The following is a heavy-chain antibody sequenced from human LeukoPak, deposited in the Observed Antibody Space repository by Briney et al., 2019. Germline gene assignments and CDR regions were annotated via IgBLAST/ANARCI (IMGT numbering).Heavy chain of an antibody. CDR1: GGSISSSSYY. V-gene: IGHV4-30-4*08. Sequence: SETLSLTCTVSGGSISSSSYYWGWIRQPPGKGLEWIGYIYYSGSTYYNPSLKSRVTISVDTSKNQFSLKLSPVTAADTAVYYCARDIVTSLRGNSMNLAYYYYYGMDVWGQGTTVTVSS. CDR2: IYYSGST. CDR3: ARDIVTSLRGNSMNLAYYYYYGMDV. J-gene: IGHJ6*02. D-gene: IGHD4-23*01.